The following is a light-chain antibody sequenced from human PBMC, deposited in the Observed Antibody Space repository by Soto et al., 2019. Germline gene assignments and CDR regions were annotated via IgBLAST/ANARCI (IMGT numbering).Light chain of an antibody. V-gene: IGLV2-8*01. J-gene: IGLJ1*01. CDR1: SSDVGGYNY. CDR3: SSYAASTYV. Sequence: QSALTQPPSASGSPGQSVTISCTGTSSDVGGYNYVSWYQQHPGKAPKLIIYEVSKRPSGVPDRFSGSKSGNTASLTVSGLQTEDEADYHFSSYAASTYVFGTGTKLTV. CDR2: EVS.